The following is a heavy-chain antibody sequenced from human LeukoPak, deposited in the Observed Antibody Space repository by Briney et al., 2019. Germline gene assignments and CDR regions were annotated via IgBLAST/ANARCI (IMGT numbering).Heavy chain of an antibody. D-gene: IGHD2-8*01. Sequence: ASVKVSCKTSGYTFIHYYMHWVRQASGEGFEWMGIVDPSGDIATYAQKFQGRVTMTRDTSTSTVYMELSSLRSEDTAVYYCARVPYCSNGICYTHYYCDYWGQGTLVTVSS. J-gene: IGHJ4*02. CDR2: VDPSGDIA. V-gene: IGHV1-46*01. CDR3: ARVPYCSNGICYTHYYCDY. CDR1: GYTFIHYY.